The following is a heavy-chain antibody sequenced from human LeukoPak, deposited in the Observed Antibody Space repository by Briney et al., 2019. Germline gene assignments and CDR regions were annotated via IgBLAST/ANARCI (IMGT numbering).Heavy chain of an antibody. CDR3: ARVNCTGGNCFFDY. J-gene: IGHJ4*02. Sequence: GGSLRLSCAASGFIFRNYDIYWVRQVTGKGLEWVSISGFTGDTNYAASVKGRFTVSRENAKNSLFLQMDSLRVGDTAIYYCARVNCTGGNCFFDYWGQGTLVTVS. CDR2: SGFTGDT. D-gene: IGHD2-8*02. V-gene: IGHV3-13*01. CDR1: GFIFRNYD.